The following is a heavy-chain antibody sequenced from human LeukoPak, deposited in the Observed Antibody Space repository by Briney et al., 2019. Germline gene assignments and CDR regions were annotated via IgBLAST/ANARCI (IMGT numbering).Heavy chain of an antibody. V-gene: IGHV1-2*02. CDR1: GYTFTGYY. Sequence: ASVKVSCKASGYTFTGYYMHWVRQAPGQGLEWMGWINPNSGGTNYAQKFQGRVTMTRDTSISTAYMELSRLRSDDTAVYYCAREAGCTEGNWFDPWGQGTLVTVSS. CDR3: AREAGCTEGNWFDP. D-gene: IGHD2-8*01. J-gene: IGHJ5*02. CDR2: INPNSGGT.